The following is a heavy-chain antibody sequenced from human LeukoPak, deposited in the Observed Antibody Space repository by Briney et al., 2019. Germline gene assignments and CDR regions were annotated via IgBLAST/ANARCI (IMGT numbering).Heavy chain of an antibody. Sequence: SETLSLTCTVSGDSISRSTYYWAWIRQPPGKGLEWIGSVYYGRSPYFNPSLESRATISVDTSKNHFSLKMSSVTAADAAVYYCARSSGTGTFSYWGQGTLVTVSS. V-gene: IGHV4-39*02. CDR3: ARSSGTGTFSY. J-gene: IGHJ4*02. CDR1: GDSISRSTYY. D-gene: IGHD6-25*01. CDR2: VYYGRSP.